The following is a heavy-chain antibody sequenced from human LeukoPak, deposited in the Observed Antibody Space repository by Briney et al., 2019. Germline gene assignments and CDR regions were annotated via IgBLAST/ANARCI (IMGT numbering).Heavy chain of an antibody. CDR1: GFSFSTYG. Sequence: GGTLRLSCAGSGFSFSTYGMTWVRQAPGKGLEWVSSVSSSGETTYYADSVKGRFTISRDNSKSTLYLQMNSLRVEDTAVYYCAKTYYDYVWGSYEDYWGQGTLVTVSS. CDR2: VSSSGETT. CDR3: AKTYYDYVWGSYEDY. V-gene: IGHV3-23*01. D-gene: IGHD3-16*01. J-gene: IGHJ4*02.